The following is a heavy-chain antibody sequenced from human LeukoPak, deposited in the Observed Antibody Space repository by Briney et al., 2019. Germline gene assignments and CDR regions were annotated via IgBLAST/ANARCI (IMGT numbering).Heavy chain of an antibody. Sequence: GGSLRPSCAASGFTFSSYAMNWCRQSPGKGLNWVSSILSRSIYISYADSLKGRFTISIDNATNSLYLQMDRLRAEDTAVYYCARDGHFDYWGQGNLVTVSS. CDR1: GFTFSSYA. CDR2: ILSRSIYI. V-gene: IGHV3-21*01. CDR3: ARDGHFDY. J-gene: IGHJ4*02.